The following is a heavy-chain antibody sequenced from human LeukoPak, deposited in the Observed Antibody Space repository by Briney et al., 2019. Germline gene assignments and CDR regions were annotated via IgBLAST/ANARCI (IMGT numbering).Heavy chain of an antibody. J-gene: IGHJ3*02. CDR1: GGSFSGYY. Sequence: ETLSLTCAVYGGSFSGYYWSWVRQAPGKGLEWVSVIYSGGSTYYADSVKGRFTISRDNSKNTLYLQMNSLRAEDTAVYYCASNYDYGGNSAAFDIWGQGTMVTVSS. V-gene: IGHV3-66*01. CDR3: ASNYDYGGNSAAFDI. CDR2: IYSGGST. D-gene: IGHD4-23*01.